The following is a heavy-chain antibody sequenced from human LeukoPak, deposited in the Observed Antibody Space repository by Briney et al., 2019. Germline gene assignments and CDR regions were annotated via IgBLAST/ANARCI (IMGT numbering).Heavy chain of an antibody. CDR3: VRGPLTTVTTLDY. J-gene: IGHJ4*02. Sequence: ASVKVSCQASGYTFSSYYVHWVRQAPGQGLAWMGLLNPRGDITSYAQNFQGRLTVNRDTSTNTVYMELSSLRSDDTALYYCVRGPLTTVTTLDYWGQGTLVTVSS. V-gene: IGHV1-46*01. D-gene: IGHD4-17*01. CDR2: LNPRGDIT. CDR1: GYTFSSYY.